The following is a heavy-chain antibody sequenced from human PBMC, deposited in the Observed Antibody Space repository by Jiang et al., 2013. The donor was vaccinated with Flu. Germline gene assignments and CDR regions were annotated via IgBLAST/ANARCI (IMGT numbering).Heavy chain of an antibody. CDR3: AHRGRGLGEFGFNY. CDR1: GFSLSSRGVG. J-gene: IGHJ4*02. Sequence: NPTQTLTLTCTFSGFSLSSRGVGVGWIRQSPGKALEWLALSYWNGDKLYSPSLHNRLTITEDTSKNQVVLTMTNMEPVDTATYFCAHRGRGLGEFGFNYWGQGTLVTV. CDR2: SYWNGDK. D-gene: IGHD3-10*01. V-gene: IGHV2-5*01.